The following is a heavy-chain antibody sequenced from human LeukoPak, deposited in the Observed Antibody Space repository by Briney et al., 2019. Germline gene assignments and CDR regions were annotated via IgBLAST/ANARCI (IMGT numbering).Heavy chain of an antibody. J-gene: IGHJ3*02. CDR1: GFTLSSYS. D-gene: IGHD4-23*01. Sequence: GGSLRLSCAASGFTLSSYSMNWVRQAPGKGLEWVSSISSSSSYIYYADSVKGRFTISRDNAKNSLYLQMNSLRAEDTAVYYCAREGNSDAFDIWGQGTMVTVSS. CDR2: ISSSSSYI. CDR3: AREGNSDAFDI. V-gene: IGHV3-21*01.